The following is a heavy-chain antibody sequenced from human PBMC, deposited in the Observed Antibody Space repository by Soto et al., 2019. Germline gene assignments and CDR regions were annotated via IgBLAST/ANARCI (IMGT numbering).Heavy chain of an antibody. J-gene: IGHJ5*02. CDR1: GGSFIGYY. CDR3: ARANGLRLGELSWGGPNWFDP. Sequence: QVRLQQWGAGLLKPSETLSLTCAVYGGSFIGYYWSWIRQPPGKGLEWIGEINPTGSTNYNPSLKSRVTIFIDTSKNQFSLKLSSVTAAATAMYYCARANGLRLGELSWGGPNWFDPWGQGTLVTVSS. V-gene: IGHV4-34*01. CDR2: INPTGST. D-gene: IGHD3-16*02.